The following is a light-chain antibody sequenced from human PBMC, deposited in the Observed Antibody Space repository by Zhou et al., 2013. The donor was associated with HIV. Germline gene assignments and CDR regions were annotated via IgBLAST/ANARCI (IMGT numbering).Light chain of an antibody. CDR3: QQSYSTPHGS. V-gene: IGKV1-13*02. CDR1: QDIRTS. J-gene: IGKJ2*04. Sequence: ATQLTQSPSSLSASLGDRVSITCRASQDIRTSLAWYQQKPGKPPNLLIYDASTLEGGVPSRFSGTGSGTDFTLTISSLQPEDFATYYCQQSYSTPHGSFGPGTKLDIK. CDR2: DAS.